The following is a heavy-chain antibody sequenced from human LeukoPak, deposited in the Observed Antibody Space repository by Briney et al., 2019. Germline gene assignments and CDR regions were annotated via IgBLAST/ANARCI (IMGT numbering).Heavy chain of an antibody. Sequence: SVKVSCKASGGTFSSYAISWVRQAPGQGLEWMGGIIPIFGAANYAQKFQGRVTITADESTSTAYMELSSLRSEDTAVYYCARGYSYEYYYYGMDVWGQGTTVTVSS. CDR1: GGTFSSYA. D-gene: IGHD5-18*01. V-gene: IGHV1-69*13. J-gene: IGHJ6*02. CDR2: IIPIFGAA. CDR3: ARGYSYEYYYYGMDV.